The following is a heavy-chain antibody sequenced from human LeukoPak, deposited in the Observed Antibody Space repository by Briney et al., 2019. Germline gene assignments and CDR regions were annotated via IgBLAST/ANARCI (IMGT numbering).Heavy chain of an antibody. CDR3: ARGDFAYYFDY. CDR2: IYYTGST. CDR1: GGSISTGDYY. V-gene: IGHV4-30-4*08. Sequence: SQTLSLTCTVSGGSISTGDYYWSWIRQPPGKGLEWIGYIYYTGSTYYNPSLKSRVTISVDTSKNQFSLKLSSVTAADTAVYYCARGDFAYYFDYWGQGTLVTVSS. J-gene: IGHJ4*02.